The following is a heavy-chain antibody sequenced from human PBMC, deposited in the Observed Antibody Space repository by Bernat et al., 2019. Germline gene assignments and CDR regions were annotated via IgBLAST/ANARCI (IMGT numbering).Heavy chain of an antibody. CDR2: IYYSGST. Sequence: QVQLQESGPGLVKPSETLSLTCTVSGGSISSYYWSWIRQPPGKGLEWIGYIYYSGSTNYNPSLKSRVTISVDTSKNQFSLKLSSVTAADTAVYYCARVGVVAAAMVYYYYYMDVWGKGTTVTVSS. D-gene: IGHD2-2*01. CDR3: ARVGVVAAAMVYYYYYMDV. V-gene: IGHV4-59*01. J-gene: IGHJ6*03. CDR1: GGSISSYY.